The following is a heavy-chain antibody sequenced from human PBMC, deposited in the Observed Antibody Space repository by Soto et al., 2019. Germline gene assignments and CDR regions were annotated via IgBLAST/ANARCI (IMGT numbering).Heavy chain of an antibody. V-gene: IGHV5-51*01. CDR3: ARNHRHDPERFES. CDR2: IYPGDYET. J-gene: IGHJ3*02. CDR1: GYTFTSHW. Sequence: GESLKISCRGSGYTFTSHWIGWVRQMPGKGLEWMGIIYPGDYETRYSPSFEGQIFVSVDQSITTAYLQWSSLQASDTAMYFCARNHRHDPERFESWGQGRMVT. D-gene: IGHD1-1*01.